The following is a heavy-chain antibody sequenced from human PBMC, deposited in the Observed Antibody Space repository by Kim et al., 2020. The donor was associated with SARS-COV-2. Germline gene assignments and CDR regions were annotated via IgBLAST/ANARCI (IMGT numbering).Heavy chain of an antibody. CDR3: ARATLAVAGTGYYYYGMDV. CDR2: ISSSSSYI. Sequence: GGSLRLSCAASGFTFSSYSMNWVRQAPGKGLEWVSSISSSSSYIYYADSVKGRFTISRDNAKNSLYLQMNSLRAEDTAVYYCARATLAVAGTGYYYYGMDVCGQGATVTVSS. CDR1: GFTFSSYS. D-gene: IGHD6-19*01. V-gene: IGHV3-21*01. J-gene: IGHJ6*02.